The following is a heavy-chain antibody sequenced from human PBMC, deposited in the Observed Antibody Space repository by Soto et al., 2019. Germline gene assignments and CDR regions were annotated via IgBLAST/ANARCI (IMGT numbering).Heavy chain of an antibody. V-gene: IGHV3-7*05. Sequence: EVQLVESGGGLVQPGGSLRLSCAASGFTFSSYWMSWVRQAPGKGLEWVANIKQDGSEKYYVDSVKGRFTISRDNAKNSLYLQMNSLRAEDTAVYYCARVGADGYNPVFYWGQGTLVTVSS. D-gene: IGHD5-12*01. CDR3: ARVGADGYNPVFY. CDR2: IKQDGSEK. CDR1: GFTFSSYW. J-gene: IGHJ4*02.